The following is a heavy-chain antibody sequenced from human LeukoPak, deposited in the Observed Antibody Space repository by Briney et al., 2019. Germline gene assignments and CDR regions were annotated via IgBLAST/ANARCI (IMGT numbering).Heavy chain of an antibody. J-gene: IGHJ5*02. CDR3: ARGDYVWGSYRYPWFDP. CDR1: GGSFRGYY. D-gene: IGHD3-16*02. V-gene: IGHV4-34*01. CDR2: INHSGST. Sequence: SETLSLTCAVYGGSFRGYYWSWIRQPPGKGLEWIGEINHSGSTNYNPSLKSRVTISVDTSKNQFSLKLSSVTAADTAVYYCARGDYVWGSYRYPWFDPWGQGTLVTVSS.